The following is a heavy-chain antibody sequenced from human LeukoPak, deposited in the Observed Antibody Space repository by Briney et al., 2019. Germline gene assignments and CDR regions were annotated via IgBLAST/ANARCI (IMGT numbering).Heavy chain of an antibody. D-gene: IGHD3-22*01. J-gene: IGHJ4*02. Sequence: ASVKVSCKASGYTFTGYYMHWVRQAPGQGLEWMGWINPNSGGTNYAQKFQGRVTMTRDTSISTAYMELSRLRSDDTAVYYCARSYDSSGYSASGYWGQGTLVIVSS. CDR1: GYTFTGYY. CDR2: INPNSGGT. CDR3: ARSYDSSGYSASGY. V-gene: IGHV1-2*02.